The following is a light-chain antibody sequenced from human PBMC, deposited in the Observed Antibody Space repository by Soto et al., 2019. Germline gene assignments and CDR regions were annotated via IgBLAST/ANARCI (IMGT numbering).Light chain of an antibody. CDR3: QQYGGSPMCT. V-gene: IGKV3-20*01. CDR1: QSVGSSY. Sequence: EVVLTQSPGTLSLSPGERAILSCRASQSVGSSYLAWYQQKPGQAPRLLIYSASYRATGIPDRFSGSGSEADFTLTISRLEPEEFSVYYCQQYGGSPMCTFGQGTKLQIK. CDR2: SAS. J-gene: IGKJ2*02.